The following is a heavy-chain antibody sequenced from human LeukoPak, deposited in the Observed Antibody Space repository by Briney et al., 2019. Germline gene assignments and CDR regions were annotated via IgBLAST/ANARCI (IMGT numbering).Heavy chain of an antibody. D-gene: IGHD1-26*01. V-gene: IGHV3-21*01. CDR1: GFTFSTFA. Sequence: GGSLRLSCAASGFTFSTFAMHWVRLSPGKGLEWVSSITGSGPYILYADSVKRRFTISRDNSKNTLYLQMNSPRAEDTAVYYCAKNSGSSELNWFDPWGQGTLVTVSS. J-gene: IGHJ5*02. CDR3: AKNSGSSELNWFDP. CDR2: ITGSGPYI.